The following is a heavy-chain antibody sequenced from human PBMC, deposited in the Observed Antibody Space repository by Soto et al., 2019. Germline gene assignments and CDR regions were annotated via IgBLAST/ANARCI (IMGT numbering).Heavy chain of an antibody. Sequence: QVQLVESGGGVVQPGRSLRLSCAASGFTFSSYAMHWVRQAPGKGLEWVAVISYDGSNKYYADSVKGRFTISRDNSKNTLYLQMISLRAEDTAVYYCASPGVHDYGGAGYFDLWGRGTLVTVSS. CDR3: ASPGVHDYGGAGYFDL. CDR2: ISYDGSNK. D-gene: IGHD4-17*01. V-gene: IGHV3-30-3*01. J-gene: IGHJ2*01. CDR1: GFTFSSYA.